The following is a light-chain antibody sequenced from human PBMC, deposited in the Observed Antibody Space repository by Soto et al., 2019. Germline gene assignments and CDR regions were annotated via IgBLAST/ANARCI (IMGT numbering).Light chain of an antibody. V-gene: IGKV3-11*01. Sequence: EIVLTQSPAILSMSPGERATLSCRASQSVSSYFAWYKQKPGQATRLLIYDASNRATGVPARFGGGGSGTAFTLTISSLEPADFAVYAIQQRRYWPVTFGQGTKVEIK. CDR3: QQRRYWPVT. J-gene: IGKJ1*01. CDR2: DAS. CDR1: QSVSSY.